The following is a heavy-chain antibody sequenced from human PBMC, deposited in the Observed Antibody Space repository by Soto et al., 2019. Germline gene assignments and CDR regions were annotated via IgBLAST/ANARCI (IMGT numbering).Heavy chain of an antibody. CDR3: ARDVIAVAGTGYYFDY. CDR2: IIPIFGTA. V-gene: IGHV1-69*13. J-gene: IGHJ4*02. D-gene: IGHD6-19*01. CDR1: GVTFSSYA. Sequence: SVKVSCKASGVTFSSYAISWVRQAPGQGLEWMGGIIPIFGTANYAQKFQGRVTITADESTSTAYMELSSLRSEDTAVYYCARDVIAVAGTGYYFDYWGQGTLVTVSS.